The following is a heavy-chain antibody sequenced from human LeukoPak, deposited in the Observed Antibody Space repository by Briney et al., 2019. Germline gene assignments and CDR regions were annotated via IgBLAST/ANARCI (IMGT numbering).Heavy chain of an antibody. CDR2: ITDSGGAT. D-gene: IGHD3-22*01. J-gene: IGHJ5*02. Sequence: GGSRKLYCTAAGLTLSSYEMNWVRQAPGQGLEWVSGITDSGGATFYADSVKGRFTISRDNSKSTVYLRMNSLRTEDTAVYYCAKLPIVGNWFDPWGQGTLVTVSS. V-gene: IGHV3-23*01. CDR1: GLTLSSYE. CDR3: AKLPIVGNWFDP.